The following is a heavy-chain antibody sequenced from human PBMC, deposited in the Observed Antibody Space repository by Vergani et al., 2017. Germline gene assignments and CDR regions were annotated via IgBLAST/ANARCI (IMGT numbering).Heavy chain of an antibody. D-gene: IGHD2-2*01. CDR1: GYTFTSYY. J-gene: IGHJ5*02. V-gene: IGHV1-46*01. Sequence: QVQLVQSGAEVKKPGASVKVSCKASGYTFTSYYMHWVRQAPGQGLEWMGIINPSGGSTSYAQKFQGRVTMTRDTSTSTVYMELSSLRSEDTAVYYCARDRGGDIVVVGWFDPWGQGTLVTVSS. CDR2: INPSGGST. CDR3: ARDRGGDIVVVGWFDP.